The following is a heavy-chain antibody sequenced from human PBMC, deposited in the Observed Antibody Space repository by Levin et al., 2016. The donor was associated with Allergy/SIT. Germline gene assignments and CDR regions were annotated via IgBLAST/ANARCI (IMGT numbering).Heavy chain of an antibody. J-gene: IGHJ4*02. Sequence: WIRQPPGKGLEWIGYIYYSGSTYYNPSLKSRVTISVDTSKNQFSLKLSSVTAADTAVYYCALLGGATTAIDYWGQGTLVTVSS. V-gene: IGHV4-31*02. CDR2: IYYSGST. CDR3: ALLGGATTAIDY. D-gene: IGHD1-26*01.